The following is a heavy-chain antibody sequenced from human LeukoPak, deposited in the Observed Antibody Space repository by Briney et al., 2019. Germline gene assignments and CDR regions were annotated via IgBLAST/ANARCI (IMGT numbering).Heavy chain of an antibody. CDR1: GGSISSYY. CDR2: IYYSGST. D-gene: IGHD3-9*01. Sequence: SETLSLTCTVSGGSISSYYWSWIRQPPGKGLEWIGYIYYSGSTNYNPSLKSRVTISVDTSKNQFSLKLSSVTAADTAVYYCARGRKVTILRYFDWLTGVNWFDPWGQGTLVTVSS. J-gene: IGHJ5*02. CDR3: ARGRKVTILRYFDWLTGVNWFDP. V-gene: IGHV4-59*12.